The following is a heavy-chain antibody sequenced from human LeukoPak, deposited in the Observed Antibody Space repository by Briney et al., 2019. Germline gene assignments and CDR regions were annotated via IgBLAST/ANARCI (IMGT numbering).Heavy chain of an antibody. V-gene: IGHV4-61*09. Sequence: SETLSLTCTVSGGSISSGSYYWVWIRQPAGKGLEFIGHIYTSGSTNYNPSLKSRVTISVDTSKNQFSLKLSSVTAADTAVYYCARPGSSADFQHWGQGTLVTVSS. D-gene: IGHD6-25*01. CDR2: IYTSGST. CDR3: ARPGSSADFQH. J-gene: IGHJ1*01. CDR1: GGSISSGSYY.